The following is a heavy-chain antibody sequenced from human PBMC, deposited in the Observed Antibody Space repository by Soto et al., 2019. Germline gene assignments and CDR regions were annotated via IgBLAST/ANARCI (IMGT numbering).Heavy chain of an antibody. D-gene: IGHD2-21*01. CDR1: GGTFSSYA. CDR3: AGERDCYNLALDC. CDR2: FIPLFGTA. Sequence: ASVKVSCKASGGTFSSYAMSWVRQAPRHGLESMGGFIPLFGTANYAQKFQCRVTITADESTSTAYMELSSLRSVDTAVYYCAGERDCYNLALDCWGQGTLVTVSS. J-gene: IGHJ4*03. V-gene: IGHV1-69*13.